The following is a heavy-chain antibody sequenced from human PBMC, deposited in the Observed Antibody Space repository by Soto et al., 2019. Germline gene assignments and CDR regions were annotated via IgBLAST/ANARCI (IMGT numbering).Heavy chain of an antibody. Sequence: ASVKVSCKASGYTFTSYGISWVRQAPGQGLEWMGWISAYNGNTNYAQKPQGRVTMTTDTSTSTAYMELRSLRSDDTAVYYCAIEGHLVAARRGSWFDPWGQGTLVTVSS. CDR2: ISAYNGNT. CDR3: AIEGHLVAARRGSWFDP. CDR1: GYTFTSYG. V-gene: IGHV1-18*01. J-gene: IGHJ5*02. D-gene: IGHD6-6*01.